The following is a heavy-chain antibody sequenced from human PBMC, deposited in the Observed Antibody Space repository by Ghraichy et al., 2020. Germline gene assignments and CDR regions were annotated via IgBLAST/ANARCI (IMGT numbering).Heavy chain of an antibody. Sequence: GGSLRLSCAVSGFTFSNYWMTGVRQAPGKGLEWVANIKEDGSDKYYVDSVKGRFTISRDNAKNSLYLQMNSQRAEDTAVYYCTRLPLMTGDFDYWGQGTLVTVSS. CDR3: TRLPLMTGDFDY. V-gene: IGHV3-7*03. D-gene: IGHD3-9*01. CDR2: IKEDGSDK. CDR1: GFTFSNYW. J-gene: IGHJ4*02.